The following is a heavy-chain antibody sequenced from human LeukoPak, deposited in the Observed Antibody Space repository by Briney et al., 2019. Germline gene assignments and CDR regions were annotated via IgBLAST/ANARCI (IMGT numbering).Heavy chain of an antibody. CDR3: ARDPYSGNYGAYYYYYMDV. CDR1: GFTFNQYA. J-gene: IGHJ6*03. CDR2: ITSSSSYI. Sequence: PGGSLRLSCVASGFTFNQYAMSWVRQAPGKGLEWVSSITSSSSYIYYADSVKGRFTISRDNAENSLYLQMDSLRVEDTAEYYCARDPYSGNYGAYYYYYMDVWGKGTTVTVSS. D-gene: IGHD1-26*01. V-gene: IGHV3-21*06.